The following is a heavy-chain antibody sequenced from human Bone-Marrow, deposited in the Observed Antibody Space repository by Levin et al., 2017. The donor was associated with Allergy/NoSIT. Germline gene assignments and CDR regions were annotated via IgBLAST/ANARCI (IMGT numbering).Heavy chain of an antibody. V-gene: IGHV1-8*01. CDR2: MNPNSGNT. CDR1: GYTFTSYD. D-gene: IGHD2-2*02. CDR3: ASGAFCSSTSCYNYYYYGMDV. J-gene: IGHJ6*02. Sequence: ASVKVSCKASGYTFTSYDINWVRQATGQGLEWMGWMNPNSGNTGYAQKFQGRVTMTRNTSISTAYMELSSLRSEDTAVYYCASGAFCSSTSCYNYYYYGMDVWGQGTTVTVSS.